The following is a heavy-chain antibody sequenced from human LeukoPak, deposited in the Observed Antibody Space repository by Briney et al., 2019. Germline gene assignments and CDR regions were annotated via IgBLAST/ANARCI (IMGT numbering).Heavy chain of an antibody. D-gene: IGHD5-18*01. V-gene: IGHV4-30-4*08. CDR3: ARARGYSYGPDY. CDR1: GGSISSGDYY. J-gene: IGHJ4*02. Sequence: SETLSLTCTVSGGSISSGDYYWSWIRQPPGKGLEWIGCIYNSGSTHYTPSLKSRVTTSVDTSKNRFSLKLSSVTAADTAVYYCARARGYSYGPDYWGQGTLVTVSS. CDR2: IYNSGST.